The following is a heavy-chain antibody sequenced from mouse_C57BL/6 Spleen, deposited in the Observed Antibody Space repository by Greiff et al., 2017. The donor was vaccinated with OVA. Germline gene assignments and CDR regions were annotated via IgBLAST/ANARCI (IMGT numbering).Heavy chain of an antibody. Sequence: VQLKESGPGLVQPSQSLSITCTVSGFSLTSYGVHWVRQSPGKGLEWLGVIWRGGSTDYNAAFMSRLSITKDNSKSQVFFKMNSLQADDTAIYYCAKNKEDLAQGYFDVWGTGTTVTVSS. D-gene: IGHD5-1*01. V-gene: IGHV2-5*01. CDR2: IWRGGST. CDR3: AKNKEDLAQGYFDV. CDR1: GFSLTSYG. J-gene: IGHJ1*03.